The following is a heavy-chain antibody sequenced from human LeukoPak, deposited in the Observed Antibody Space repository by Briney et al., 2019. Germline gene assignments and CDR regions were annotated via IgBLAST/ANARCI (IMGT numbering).Heavy chain of an antibody. CDR3: ARRGGVKGTIFGY. CDR1: GGSISSYY. CDR2: IYYSGST. Sequence: SETLSLTCTVSGGSISSYYWSWIRQPPGKGLEWFGYIYYSGSTNYNPSLKSRVTISVDTSKNQFSLKLSSVTAADTAVYYCARRGGVKGTIFGYWGQGTLVTVSS. D-gene: IGHD3-3*01. V-gene: IGHV4-59*01. J-gene: IGHJ4*02.